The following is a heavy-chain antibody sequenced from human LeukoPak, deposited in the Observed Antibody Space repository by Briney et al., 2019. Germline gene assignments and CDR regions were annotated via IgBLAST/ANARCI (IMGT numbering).Heavy chain of an antibody. V-gene: IGHV1-69*13. J-gene: IGHJ6*02. CDR2: IIPIFGTA. CDR1: GYTFTSYG. D-gene: IGHD6-19*01. CDR3: ARDRSYSSGWDYYYYGMDV. Sequence: GASVKVSCKASGYTFTSYGISWVRQAPGQGLEWMGGIIPIFGTANYAQKFQGRVTITADESTSTAYMELSSLRSEDTAVYYCARDRSYSSGWDYYYYGMDVWGQGTTVTVSS.